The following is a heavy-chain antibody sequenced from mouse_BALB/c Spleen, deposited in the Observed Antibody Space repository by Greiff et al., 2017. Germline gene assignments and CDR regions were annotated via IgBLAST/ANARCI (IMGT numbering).Heavy chain of an antibody. CDR1: GFTFTDYY. CDR2: IRNKANGYTT. D-gene: IGHD1-1*01. Sequence: EVKLMESGGGLVQPGGSLRLSCATSGFTFTDYYMSWVRQPPGKALEWLGFIRNKANGYTTEYSASVKGRFTISRDNSQSILYLQMNTLRAEDSATYYCARESPYYYGSRGFDYWGQGTTLTVSS. J-gene: IGHJ2*01. V-gene: IGHV7-3*02. CDR3: ARESPYYYGSRGFDY.